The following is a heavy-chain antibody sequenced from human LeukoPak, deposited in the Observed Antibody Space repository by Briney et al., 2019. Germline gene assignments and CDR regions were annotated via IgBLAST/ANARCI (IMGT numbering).Heavy chain of an antibody. CDR1: GGSISSSSYF. V-gene: IGHV4-39*07. Sequence: SETLSLTCTVSGGSISSSSYFWGWIRQPPGKGLEWIGSIYYSGSTYYNPSLKSRVTISVDTSKNQFSLKLSSVTAADTAVYYCARGLSYYYDSSGYYNWFDPWGQGTLVTVSS. D-gene: IGHD3-22*01. J-gene: IGHJ5*02. CDR2: IYYSGST. CDR3: ARGLSYYYDSSGYYNWFDP.